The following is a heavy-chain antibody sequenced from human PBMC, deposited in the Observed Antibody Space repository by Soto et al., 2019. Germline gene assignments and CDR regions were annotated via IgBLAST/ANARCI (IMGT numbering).Heavy chain of an antibody. V-gene: IGHV3-21*01. CDR1: GFTFSSYH. J-gene: IGHJ4*02. D-gene: IGHD3-10*01. CDR3: ARDPSGSGPDFDY. Sequence: GGSLRLSCAASGFTFSSYHMNWVRQAPGKGLEWVSSITSSGVYYRDSVKGRFTISGDNAKNSLYLQMNSLRAEDTAVYYCARDPSGSGPDFDYWGQGILVTVSS. CDR2: ITSSGV.